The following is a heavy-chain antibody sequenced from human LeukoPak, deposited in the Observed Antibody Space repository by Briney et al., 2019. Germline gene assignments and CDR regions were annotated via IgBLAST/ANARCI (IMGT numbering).Heavy chain of an antibody. CDR3: AKLVDSSGYSDFGY. V-gene: IGHV4-34*01. CDR2: INHSGST. CDR1: GGSFRGYY. J-gene: IGHJ4*02. Sequence: SETLSLTCAVYGGSFRGYYWSWIRQPPGKGLEWIGEINHSGSTDYNSSLKGRVTISVDTSKNQFSLKLSSVTAADTAVYYCAKLVDSSGYSDFGYWGQGTLVTVSS. D-gene: IGHD3-22*01.